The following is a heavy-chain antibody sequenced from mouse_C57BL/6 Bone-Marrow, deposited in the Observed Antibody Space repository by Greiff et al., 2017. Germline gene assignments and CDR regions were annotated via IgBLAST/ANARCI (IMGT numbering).Heavy chain of an antibody. CDR1: GFTFSDYG. Sequence: EVKLMESGGGLVKPGGSLKLSCAASGFTFSDYGMHWVRQAPEKGLEWVAYISSGSSTIYYADTVKGRFTISRDNAKNTLFLQMTSLMSEDTAMYYCARVITTVEAWFAYWGQGTLVTVSA. CDR2: ISSGSSTI. V-gene: IGHV5-17*01. CDR3: ARVITTVEAWFAY. D-gene: IGHD1-1*01. J-gene: IGHJ3*01.